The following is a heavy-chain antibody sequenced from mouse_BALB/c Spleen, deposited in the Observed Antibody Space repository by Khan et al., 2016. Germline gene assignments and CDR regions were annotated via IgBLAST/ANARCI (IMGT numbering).Heavy chain of an antibody. D-gene: IGHD2-2*01. Sequence: QIQLVQSGPEMKKPGETVKISCKASGYSFTNYGMNWVKQAPGKGLKWMGWINTYTGEPTYADDFKGRFAFSLYTSASTAYLQINNLKNEDTATYFCARRRLRLPFDYWGQGTTHTVSS. J-gene: IGHJ2*01. CDR3: ARRRLRLPFDY. V-gene: IGHV9-3-1*01. CDR2: INTYTGEP. CDR1: GYSFTNYG.